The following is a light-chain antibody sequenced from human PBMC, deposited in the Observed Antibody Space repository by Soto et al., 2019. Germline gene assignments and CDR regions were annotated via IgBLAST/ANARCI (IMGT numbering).Light chain of an antibody. CDR1: QSVSSN. J-gene: IGKJ4*01. Sequence: EIVMTQSPATLSVSPGERATLSFRASQSVSSNLAWYQQKPGQAPRLLIYGASTRATGIPARFSGSGSGTEFTLTISSLQSEDFAVYSCQQYNNWPPLTFGGGTKVEIK. CDR2: GAS. CDR3: QQYNNWPPLT. V-gene: IGKV3-15*01.